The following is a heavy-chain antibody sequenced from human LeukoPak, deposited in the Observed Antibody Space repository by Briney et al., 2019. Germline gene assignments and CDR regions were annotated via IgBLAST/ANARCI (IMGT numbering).Heavy chain of an antibody. Sequence: QSGGSLRLSCAASGFTFSSYGMSWVRQAPGKGLEGVSGISGSGDSTYYADSVKGRFTISRDNSKNTLYLQMNSLRAEDTAVYYCARGIPPSQRLSSSWFHPGYWGQGTLVTVSS. J-gene: IGHJ4*02. D-gene: IGHD6-13*01. CDR2: ISGSGDST. V-gene: IGHV3-23*01. CDR1: GFTFSSYG. CDR3: ARGIPPSQRLSSSWFHPGY.